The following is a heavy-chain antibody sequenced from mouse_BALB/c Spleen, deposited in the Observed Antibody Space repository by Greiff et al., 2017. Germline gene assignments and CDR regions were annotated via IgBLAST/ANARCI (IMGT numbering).Heavy chain of an antibody. CDR2: ISSGGST. D-gene: IGHD2-1*01. CDR3: ARGEWGNYSWFAY. J-gene: IGHJ3*01. V-gene: IGHV5-6-5*01. Sequence: EVQLVESGGGLVKPGGSLKLSCAASGFTFSSYAMSWVRQTPEKRLEWVASISSGGSTYYPDSVKGRFTISRDNARNILYLQMSSLRSEDTAMYYCARGEWGNYSWFAYWGQGTLVTVSA. CDR1: GFTFSSYA.